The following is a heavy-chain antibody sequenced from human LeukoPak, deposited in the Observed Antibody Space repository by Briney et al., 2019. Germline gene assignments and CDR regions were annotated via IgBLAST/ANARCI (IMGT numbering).Heavy chain of an antibody. D-gene: IGHD2-15*01. J-gene: IGHJ3*02. CDR2: INHSGST. CDR1: GGSFSGYY. CDR3: AIGKIYCSGGSCYPADDAFDI. V-gene: IGHV4-34*01. Sequence: SETLSLTCAVYGGSFSGYYWSWIRQPPGKGLEWIGEINHSGSTNYNPSLKSRVTISLDTSKNQFPLKLSSVTAADTAVYYCAIGKIYCSGGSCYPADDAFDIWGQGTMVTVSS.